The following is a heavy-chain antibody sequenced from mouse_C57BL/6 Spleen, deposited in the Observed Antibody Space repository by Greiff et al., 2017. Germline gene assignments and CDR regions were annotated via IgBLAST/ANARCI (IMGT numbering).Heavy chain of an antibody. CDR1: GYTFTSYW. J-gene: IGHJ2*01. Sequence: QVQLQQPGAELVMPGASVKLSCKASGYTFTSYWMHWVKQRPGQGLEWIGEMDPSDSYTNYNQKFKCKSTLPVDISSSPAYMQLSSLTSEDSAVYYCARRDYYVSSPYYFDYWGQGATLTVSS. D-gene: IGHD1-1*01. CDR3: ARRDYYVSSPYYFDY. CDR2: MDPSDSYT. V-gene: IGHV1-69*01.